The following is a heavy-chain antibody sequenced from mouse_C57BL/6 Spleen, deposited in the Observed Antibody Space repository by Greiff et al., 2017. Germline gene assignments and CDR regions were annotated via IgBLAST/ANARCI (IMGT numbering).Heavy chain of an antibody. V-gene: IGHV2-2*01. Sequence: QVQLQQSGPGLVQPSQSLSITCTVSGFSLTSYGVHWVRQSPGKGLAWLGVIWSGGSTDYNSAFISRLSISKDNSKSQVFCKMNSVKADDTAIYYCDRGTADCAMDVWGKGTSVTVSS. D-gene: IGHD3-3*01. CDR1: GFSLTSYG. J-gene: IGHJ4*01. CDR2: IWSGGST. CDR3: DRGTADCAMDV.